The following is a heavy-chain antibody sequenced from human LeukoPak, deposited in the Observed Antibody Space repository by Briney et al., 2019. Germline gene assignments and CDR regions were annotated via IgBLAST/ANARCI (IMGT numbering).Heavy chain of an antibody. V-gene: IGHV3-21*01. J-gene: IGHJ4*02. CDR2: ISSSSSYI. Sequence: GGSLRLSCAASGFTFSSYSMNWVRQAPGKGLEWVSSISSSSSYIYYADSVKGRFTISRDNAKNSLYLQMNSLRAEDTAVYYCARTLNRGCYYGSAYWGQGTLVTVSS. CDR1: GFTFSSYS. CDR3: ARTLNRGCYYGSAY. D-gene: IGHD3-10*01.